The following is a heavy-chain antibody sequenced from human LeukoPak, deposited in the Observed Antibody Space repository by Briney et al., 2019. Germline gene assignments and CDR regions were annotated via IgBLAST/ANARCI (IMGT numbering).Heavy chain of an antibody. CDR2: INHSGST. CDR1: GGSFSGYY. J-gene: IGHJ4*02. CDR3: ASSYDSSGYYYSFDY. D-gene: IGHD3-22*01. Sequence: PSETLSLTCAVYGGSFSGYYWSWIRQPPGKGLEWIGEINHSGSTNYNPSLKSRVTISVDTSKNQFSLKLSSVTAADTAVYYCASSYDSSGYYYSFDYWGQGTLVTVSS. V-gene: IGHV4-34*01.